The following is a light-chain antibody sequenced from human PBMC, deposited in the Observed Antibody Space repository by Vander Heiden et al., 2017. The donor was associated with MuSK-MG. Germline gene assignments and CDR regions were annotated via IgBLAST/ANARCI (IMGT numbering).Light chain of an antibody. V-gene: IGKV4-1*01. Sequence: IVLTPSPDSLTVSLGERATINCKSSQNLLYNSNNKNYLAWYQQKPGQPPKLLFYWASTRESGVPDRFSGSGSGTDFTLTISSLQAEDVAVYYCQQYYAIPLTFGGGTKVDIK. J-gene: IGKJ4*02. CDR3: QQYYAIPLT. CDR2: WAS. CDR1: QNLLYNSNNKNY.